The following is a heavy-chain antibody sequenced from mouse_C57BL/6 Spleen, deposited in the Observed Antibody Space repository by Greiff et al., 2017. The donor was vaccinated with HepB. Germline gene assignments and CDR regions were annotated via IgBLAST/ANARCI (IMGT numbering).Heavy chain of an antibody. V-gene: IGHV1-81*01. CDR1: GYTFTSYW. CDR3: ARYSNYFDY. Sequence: QVQLQQPGAELVKPGASVKLSCKASGYTFTSYWMHWVKQRTGQGLEWIGEIYPRSGNTYYNEKFKGKATLTADKSSSTAYMELRSLTSEDSAVYFCARYSNYFDYWGQGTTLAVSS. J-gene: IGHJ2*01. CDR2: IYPRSGNT. D-gene: IGHD2-5*01.